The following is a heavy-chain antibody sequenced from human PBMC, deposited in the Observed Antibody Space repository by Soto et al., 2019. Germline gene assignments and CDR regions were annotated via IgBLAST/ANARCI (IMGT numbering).Heavy chain of an antibody. CDR2: INWDGGSP. J-gene: IGHJ4*02. CDR3: AKDLEVDILTGIDY. V-gene: IGHV3-20*04. CDR1: GFTFGDYG. D-gene: IGHD3-9*01. Sequence: GGSLRLSCAASGFTFGDYGMTWVRQEPGKGLEWISGINWDGGSPGYADSVKGRFIISRDNAKKSLYLEMNSLRAEDTAVYYCAKDLEVDILTGIDYWGQGTLVTVSS.